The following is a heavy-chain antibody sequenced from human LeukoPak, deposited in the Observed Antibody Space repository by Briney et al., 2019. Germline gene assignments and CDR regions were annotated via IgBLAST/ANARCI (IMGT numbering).Heavy chain of an antibody. CDR3: ARGLLPGYYYYYYGMDV. J-gene: IGHJ6*02. CDR1: GYTFTSYD. D-gene: IGHD2-2*01. V-gene: IGHV1-8*01. Sequence: GASVKVSCKASGYTFTSYDINWVRQATGQGLEWMGWMNPNSGNTGYAQKFQGRVTMTRNTSISTACMELSSLRSEDTAVYYCARGLLPGYYYYYYGMDVWGQGTTVTVSS. CDR2: MNPNSGNT.